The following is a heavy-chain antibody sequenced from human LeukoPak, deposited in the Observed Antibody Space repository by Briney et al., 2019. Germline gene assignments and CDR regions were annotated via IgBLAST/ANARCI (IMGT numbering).Heavy chain of an antibody. CDR3: ARVSNYYGSGPFDP. D-gene: IGHD3-10*01. J-gene: IGHJ5*02. Sequence: TGGSLRLSCAASGFTVSSNYMSWVRQAPGKGLEWVSVIYSGGSTYYADSVKGRFTISRDNSKNTLYLQMNSLRAEDTAVYYCARVSNYYGSGPFDPWGQGTLVTVSS. CDR2: IYSGGST. CDR1: GFTVSSNY. V-gene: IGHV3-53*01.